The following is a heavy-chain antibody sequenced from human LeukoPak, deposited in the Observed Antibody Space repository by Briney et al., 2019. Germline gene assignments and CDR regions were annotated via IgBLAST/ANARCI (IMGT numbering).Heavy chain of an antibody. D-gene: IGHD1-26*01. CDR1: GGSISSGGFY. V-gene: IGHV4-31*03. CDR3: ARNRVVGAPNFDY. CDR2: IFYSGST. J-gene: IGHJ4*02. Sequence: PSQTLSLTCTVSGGSISSGGFYWSWIRQHPGKGLEWIGYIFYSGSTYCNPSLKSRVTISVDTSKNQFSLKLTSVTAAAADVYYCARNRVVGAPNFDYWGQGSLVTVFS.